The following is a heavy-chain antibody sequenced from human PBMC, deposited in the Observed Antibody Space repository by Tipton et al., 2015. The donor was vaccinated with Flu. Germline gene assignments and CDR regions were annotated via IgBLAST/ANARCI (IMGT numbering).Heavy chain of an antibody. V-gene: IGHV4-39*07. J-gene: IGHJ1*01. CDR1: GGSISSGSFY. Sequence: TLSLTCIVSGGSISSGSFYWGWLRQPPGKGLEWIGSIYYSGSTYYNPSLKSRVTISVDTSKNQFSLKVSSVTAADAAVYYCATDRHGSRDSSHAEYFQHWGQGTLVTVSS. D-gene: IGHD5-24*01. CDR2: IYYSGST. CDR3: ATDRHGSRDSSHAEYFQH.